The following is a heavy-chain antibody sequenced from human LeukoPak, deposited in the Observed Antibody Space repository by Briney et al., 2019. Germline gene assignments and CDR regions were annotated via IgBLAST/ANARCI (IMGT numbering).Heavy chain of an antibody. D-gene: IGHD3-22*01. CDR3: ARVKYYYDSSGQDY. V-gene: IGHV4-30-4*01. Sequence: SQTLSLTCTVSGGSISSGDYYWSWIRQPPGEGLEWIGYIYYSGSTYYNPSLKSRVTISVDTSKNQFSLKLSSVTAADTAVYYCARVKYYYDSSGQDYWGQGTLVTVSS. J-gene: IGHJ4*02. CDR1: GGSISSGDYY. CDR2: IYYSGST.